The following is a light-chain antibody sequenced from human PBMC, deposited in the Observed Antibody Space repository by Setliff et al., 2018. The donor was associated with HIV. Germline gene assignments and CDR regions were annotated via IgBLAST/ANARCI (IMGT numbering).Light chain of an antibody. Sequence: EIVLTQSPGTLSLSPGKRVTLSCRASQSVSSSYLAWYQQKPGQAPRLLISGASSRATGIPDRFSGSGSGTDFTLTFSRLEPEDFAVYYCQQYADSPPTFGQGTKVDIK. CDR2: GAS. CDR1: QSVSSSY. V-gene: IGKV3-20*01. CDR3: QQYADSPPT. J-gene: IGKJ1*01.